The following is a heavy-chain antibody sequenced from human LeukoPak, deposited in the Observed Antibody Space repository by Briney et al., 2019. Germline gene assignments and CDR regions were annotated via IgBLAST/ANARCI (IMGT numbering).Heavy chain of an antibody. Sequence: GGSLRLSCAASGFTFSNSWMSWVRQAPGKGLEWVAYIKKTGSETYYVDSVKGRFTITRDNARNSLFLQMNSLRAEDTAVYYCAREDGYCSGGNCYSYFDSWGQRTLVTVSS. V-gene: IGHV3-7*01. CDR2: IKKTGSET. J-gene: IGHJ4*02. CDR3: AREDGYCSGGNCYSYFDS. CDR1: GFTFSNSW. D-gene: IGHD2-15*01.